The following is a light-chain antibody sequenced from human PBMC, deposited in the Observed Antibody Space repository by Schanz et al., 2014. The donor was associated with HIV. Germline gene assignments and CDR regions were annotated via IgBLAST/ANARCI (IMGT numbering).Light chain of an antibody. V-gene: IGKV1-5*03. J-gene: IGKJ2*01. Sequence: DIQMTQSPSTLSASVGDRVTITCRASQYISSWLAWYQQKPGKAPKLLIYRASDLEIGVPSRFSGGGAGTEFTLTINSLQPDDFAVYYCQQYNNWPSYTFGQGTKLEIK. CDR1: QYISSW. CDR2: RAS. CDR3: QQYNNWPSYT.